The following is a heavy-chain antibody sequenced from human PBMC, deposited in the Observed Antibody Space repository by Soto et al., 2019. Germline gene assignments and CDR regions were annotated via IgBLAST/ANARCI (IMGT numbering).Heavy chain of an antibody. CDR3: ARALSSITGNLVFDY. V-gene: IGHV1-18*01. J-gene: IGHJ4*02. CDR1: GYSFTSYG. Sequence: GASVKVSCKASGYSFTSYGISWVRQAPGQGLEWMGWISAYNGNTNYAQKLQGRVTMTTDTSTSTAYMELRSLRSDDTAVYYCARALSSITGNLVFDYWGQGTLFTVSS. D-gene: IGHD1-20*01. CDR2: ISAYNGNT.